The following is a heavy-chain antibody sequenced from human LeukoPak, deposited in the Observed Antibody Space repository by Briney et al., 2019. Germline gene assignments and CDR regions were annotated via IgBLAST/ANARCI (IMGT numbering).Heavy chain of an antibody. Sequence: GGSLRLSCAASGFTFSSYSMNWVRQAPGKGLEWVSSISSSSSYIYYADSVKGRFTISRDNAKNSLYLQMDSLRAEYTAVYDCASDGSGWTLYYFDYWGQGTLVTVSS. CDR1: GFTFSSYS. J-gene: IGHJ4*02. CDR2: ISSSSSYI. V-gene: IGHV3-21*01. D-gene: IGHD6-19*01. CDR3: ASDGSGWTLYYFDY.